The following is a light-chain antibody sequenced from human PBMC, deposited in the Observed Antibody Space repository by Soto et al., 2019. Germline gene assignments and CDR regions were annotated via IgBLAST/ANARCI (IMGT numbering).Light chain of an antibody. V-gene: IGKV3-20*01. CDR2: GAS. J-gene: IGKJ1*01. CDR1: QSVSNNY. CDR3: QQYGSSGT. Sequence: IVLTPSPGKLTLSPVERATLSCRASQSVSNNYLAWYQQKPGHAPRLIIAGASNRATGIPDRFSGSGSGTYFPLTVSRLEPEDFAVYYCQQYGSSGTFGQGTKVDIK.